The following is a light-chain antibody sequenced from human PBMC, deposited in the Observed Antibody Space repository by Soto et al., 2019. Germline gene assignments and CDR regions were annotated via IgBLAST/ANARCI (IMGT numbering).Light chain of an antibody. CDR3: TSFTSSSTLV. V-gene: IGLV2-14*03. J-gene: IGLJ2*01. CDR1: SSDVGGYNF. Sequence: QSALTQPASVSGSPGQSIAISCNGTSSDVGGYNFVSWYQQHPGKAPKLMIYDVSSRPSGVSDRFSGSKSGNTASLTISGLQAEDESDYYCTSFTSSSTLVFGGGTKVTVL. CDR2: DVS.